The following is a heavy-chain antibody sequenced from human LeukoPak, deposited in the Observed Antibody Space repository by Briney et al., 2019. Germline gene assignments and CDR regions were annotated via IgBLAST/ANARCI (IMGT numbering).Heavy chain of an antibody. CDR1: GGSISTTSYY. CDR3: ARGRDTPMIVVVTDAFDI. CDR2: INHSGST. Sequence: PSETLSLTCTVSGGSISTTSYYWGWIRQPPGKGLEWIGEINHSGSTNYNPSLKSRVTISVDTSKNQFSLKLSSVTAADTAVYYCARGRDTPMIVVVTDAFDIWGQGTMVTVSS. J-gene: IGHJ3*02. V-gene: IGHV4-39*07. D-gene: IGHD3-22*01.